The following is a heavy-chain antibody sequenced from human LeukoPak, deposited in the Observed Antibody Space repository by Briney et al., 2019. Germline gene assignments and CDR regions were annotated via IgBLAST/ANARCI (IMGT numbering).Heavy chain of an antibody. J-gene: IGHJ5*02. Sequence: GGSLRLSCAASGFTFSSYPMSWVRQAPGKGLEWVSAIGGSGATIYYADSVKGRFTISRDNSKNTVYLQMNSLRVEDTAVYYCAKDRYCSSTSCYAGQFDPWGQGTLVTVSS. V-gene: IGHV3-23*01. D-gene: IGHD2-2*01. CDR1: GFTFSSYP. CDR2: IGGSGATI. CDR3: AKDRYCSSTSCYAGQFDP.